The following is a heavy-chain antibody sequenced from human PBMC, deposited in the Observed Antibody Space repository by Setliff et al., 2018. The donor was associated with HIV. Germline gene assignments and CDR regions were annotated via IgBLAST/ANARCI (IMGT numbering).Heavy chain of an antibody. CDR1: GGSFTGYY. CDR2: INHSGTT. D-gene: IGHD2-2*01. V-gene: IGHV4-34*01. J-gene: IGHJ6*03. CDR3: ARGVVVVPAARDYYYYLDV. Sequence: PSETLSLTCAVYGGSFTGYYWTWIRQPPGKGLEWIGEINHSGTTNHNPSLKSRVIISVDMSKNQFSLKVNSVTAADTAVYYCARGVVVVPAARDYYYYLDVWGKGTTVTSP.